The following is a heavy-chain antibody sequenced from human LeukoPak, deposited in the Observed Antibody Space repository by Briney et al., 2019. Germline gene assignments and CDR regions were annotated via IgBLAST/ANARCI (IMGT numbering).Heavy chain of an antibody. D-gene: IGHD1-26*01. CDR3: AKRPGGFFDY. V-gene: IGHV3-23*01. CDR2: ISGDGTRT. Sequence: GGSLRLSCAASGFSFSSYAMTWAGQAPVKGLEWVSAISGDGTRTYYADSVKGRFAISRDNSKNTLYLQMNSLRAEDTAVYYCAKRPGGFFDYWGQGTLVTVSS. CDR1: GFSFSSYA. J-gene: IGHJ4*02.